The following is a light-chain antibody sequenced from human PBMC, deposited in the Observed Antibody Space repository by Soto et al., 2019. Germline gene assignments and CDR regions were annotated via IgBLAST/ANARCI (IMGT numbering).Light chain of an antibody. CDR3: LQDFHFPLS. V-gene: IGKV1-6*02. CDR1: QGIGND. J-gene: IGKJ4*01. Sequence: AIKMTQSPSSLSASVGDRVTITCRASQGIGNDLAWYQQKPGKAPKLLIYAASTLQSGVPSRFSGSGSGTDFTLTIRNLQPGDLASYYCLQDFHFPLSFGGGTKVEI. CDR2: AAS.